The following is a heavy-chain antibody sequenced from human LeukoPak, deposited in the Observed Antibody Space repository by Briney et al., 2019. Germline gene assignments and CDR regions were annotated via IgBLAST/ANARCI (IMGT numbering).Heavy chain of an antibody. CDR2: IIPIFGTA. CDR3: ASYRYSGSYSYYFDY. CDR1: GGTFSSYA. V-gene: IGHV1-69*05. Sequence: GASVKVSCKASGGTFSSYAISWVRQAPGQGLEWMGGIIPIFGTANYAQKFQGRVTITTDESTSTAYMELSSLRSEDTAVYYCASYRYSGSYSYYFDYWGQGTLVTVSS. J-gene: IGHJ4*02. D-gene: IGHD1-26*01.